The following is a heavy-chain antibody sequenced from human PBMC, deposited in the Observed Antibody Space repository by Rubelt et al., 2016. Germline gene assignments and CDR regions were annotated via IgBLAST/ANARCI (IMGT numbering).Heavy chain of an antibody. Sequence: EVQLLESGGVLVQPGGSLRVSCAASGFTFSRYAMNWVRQAPGKGLEWVSRIHSDGSSTTYADSVKGRFTISRDNAKNTLFLQMTSLRAEDTAVYYCVRDWGELRCLTWGQGTLVTVSS. CDR3: VRDWGELRCLT. J-gene: IGHJ5*02. CDR1: GFTFSRYA. D-gene: IGHD3-3*01. CDR2: IHSDGSST. V-gene: IGHV3-74*01.